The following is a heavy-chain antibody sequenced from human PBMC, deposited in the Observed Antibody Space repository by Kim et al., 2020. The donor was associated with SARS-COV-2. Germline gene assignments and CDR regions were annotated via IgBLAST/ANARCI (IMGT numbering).Heavy chain of an antibody. Sequence: GGSLRLSCAVSGITFSTTDMHWVRQDPGKGLEWIAYISRSGSAIVYADSVKGRFTISRDEAKNSIFLQMNSLRDEDTAVYYCARDRTAFDYWGQGTLVTVSS. V-gene: IGHV3-48*02. J-gene: IGHJ4*02. CDR3: ARDRTAFDY. D-gene: IGHD1-1*01. CDR2: ISRSGSAI. CDR1: GITFSTTD.